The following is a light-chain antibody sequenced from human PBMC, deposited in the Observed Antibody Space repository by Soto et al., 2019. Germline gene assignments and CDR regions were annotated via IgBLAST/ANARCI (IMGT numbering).Light chain of an antibody. J-gene: IGKJ1*01. Sequence: DTQMTQSPSTLSASVGDRVTIICRASQSISSWLAWYQQKPGQAPKLLIYKASSLESGVPSRFSGSGSGTEFTLTISSLQPDDFATYYCQQYNSYWTFGQGTKVDIK. V-gene: IGKV1-5*03. CDR1: QSISSW. CDR2: KAS. CDR3: QQYNSYWT.